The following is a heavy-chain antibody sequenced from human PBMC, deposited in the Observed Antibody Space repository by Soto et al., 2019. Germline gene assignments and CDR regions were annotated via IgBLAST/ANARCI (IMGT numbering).Heavy chain of an antibody. D-gene: IGHD1-26*01. CDR1: GYTFTRSG. Sequence: ASVKVSCKASGYTFTRSGISLVRQAPGQGLEWMGWMNPSGGSTSYAQKFQGRVTMTRDTSTSTVYMELSSLRSEDTAVYYCARGYGIVGAARHAFDIWXQGTMVTVS. V-gene: IGHV1-46*03. J-gene: IGHJ3*02. CDR3: ARGYGIVGAARHAFDI. CDR2: MNPSGGST.